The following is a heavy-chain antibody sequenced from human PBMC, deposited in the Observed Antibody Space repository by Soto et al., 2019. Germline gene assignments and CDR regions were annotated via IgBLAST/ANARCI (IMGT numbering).Heavy chain of an antibody. D-gene: IGHD5-18*01. CDR1: GGSVSSGSYY. CDR2: IYYSGST. J-gene: IGHJ4*02. Sequence: ALSLTCTVSGGSVSSGSYYWSWIRQPPGKGLEWIGYIYYSGSTNYNPSLKSRVTISVDTSKNQFSLKLSSVTAADTAVYYCAREKRGYSYGLDYWGQGTLVTVSS. V-gene: IGHV4-61*01. CDR3: AREKRGYSYGLDY.